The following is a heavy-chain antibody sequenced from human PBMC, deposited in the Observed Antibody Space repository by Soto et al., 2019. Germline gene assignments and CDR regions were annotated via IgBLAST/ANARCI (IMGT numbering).Heavy chain of an antibody. CDR1: GFTFTSYA. CDR3: TQDGGSRDWLTVN. CDR2: FTGGGDNT. V-gene: IGHV3-23*01. J-gene: IGHJ4*02. D-gene: IGHD3-9*01. Sequence: EVQLLESGGDLVQPGGSLRLSCAASGFTFTSYAMSWIRQAPGKGLEWVSAFTGGGDNTYYADSVKGRFTISRDNSKNTLYLQMNSLRAEDTAFYYCTQDGGSRDWLTVNWGQGTRVTVSS.